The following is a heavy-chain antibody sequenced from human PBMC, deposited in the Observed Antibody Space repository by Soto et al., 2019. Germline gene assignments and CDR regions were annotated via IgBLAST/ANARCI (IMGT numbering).Heavy chain of an antibody. CDR3: TTVNESITIFGVAITRVYYYYGMDV. CDR2: IKSKTDGGTT. J-gene: IGHJ6*02. CDR1: GFTFSNAW. Sequence: EVQLVESGGGLVKPGGSLRLSCAASGFTFSNAWMNWVRQAPGKGLEWVGRIKSKTDGGTTDYAAPVKGRFTISRDDSKNTLYLQMNSLKTEDTAVYYCTTVNESITIFGVAITRVYYYYGMDVWGQGTTVTVSS. V-gene: IGHV3-15*07. D-gene: IGHD3-3*01.